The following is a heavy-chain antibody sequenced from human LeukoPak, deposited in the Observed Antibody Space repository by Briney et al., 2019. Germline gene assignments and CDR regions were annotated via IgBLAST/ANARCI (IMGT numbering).Heavy chain of an antibody. CDR3: ATSSQTTVIDY. J-gene: IGHJ4*02. Sequence: PSETLSLTCAVYGGSFSGYYWSWIRQRPGKGLEWIGEINHSGSTNYNPSLKSRVTISVDTSKNQFSLKLSSVTAADTAVYYCATSSQTTVIDYWGQGTLVTVSS. D-gene: IGHD4-17*01. CDR1: GGSFSGYY. CDR2: INHSGST. V-gene: IGHV4-34*01.